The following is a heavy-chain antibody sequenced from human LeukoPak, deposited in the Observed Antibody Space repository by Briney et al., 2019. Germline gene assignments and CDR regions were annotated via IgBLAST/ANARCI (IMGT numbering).Heavy chain of an antibody. CDR1: GFTFDDYA. D-gene: IGHD4-17*01. V-gene: IGHV3-9*01. Sequence: HPGGSLRLSCAASGFTFDDYAMHWVRQAPGKGLEWVSGISWNSGSIGYADSVKGRFTISRDNAKNSLYLQMNSLRAEDTALYYCACGDYAFDYWGQGTLVTVSS. J-gene: IGHJ4*02. CDR3: ACGDYAFDY. CDR2: ISWNSGSI.